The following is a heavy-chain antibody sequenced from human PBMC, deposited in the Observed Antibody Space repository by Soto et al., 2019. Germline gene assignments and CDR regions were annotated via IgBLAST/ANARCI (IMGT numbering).Heavy chain of an antibody. Sequence: GASVKVSCKASGYTFTGYYMHWVRQAPGQGLEWMGWINPNSGGTNYAQKFQGWVTMTRDTSISTAYMELSRLRSDDTAVYYCARERPRGATYFYYYGMDVWGQGTTVTVSS. V-gene: IGHV1-2*04. CDR2: INPNSGGT. CDR3: ARERPRGATYFYYYGMDV. D-gene: IGHD1-26*01. CDR1: GYTFTGYY. J-gene: IGHJ6*02.